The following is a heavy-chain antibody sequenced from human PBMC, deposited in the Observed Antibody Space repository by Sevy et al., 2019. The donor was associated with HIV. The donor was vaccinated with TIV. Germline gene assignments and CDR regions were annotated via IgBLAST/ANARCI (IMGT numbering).Heavy chain of an antibody. D-gene: IGHD3-10*01. J-gene: IGHJ5*02. CDR1: GASINSGNYY. CDR3: ACERVGLDVVRGVRQWFDP. Sequence: SETLSLTCTVSGASINSGNYYWSWIRQPAGKGLEWLGRVHTSGDTNSNPSLKSRPTISMETSKNQFSLKLGSVTAADTAVYYCACERVGLDVVRGVRQWFDPWGQGTLVTVSS. V-gene: IGHV4-61*02. CDR2: VHTSGDT.